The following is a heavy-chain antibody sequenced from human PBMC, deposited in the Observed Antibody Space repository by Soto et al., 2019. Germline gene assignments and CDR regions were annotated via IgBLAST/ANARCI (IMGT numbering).Heavy chain of an antibody. CDR1: GYTFTGYY. CDR3: ARDWGIALNAFDI. D-gene: IGHD6-13*01. CDR2: INPNSGGT. Sequence: GASVKVSCKASGYTFTGYYMHWVRQAPGQGLEWMGWINPNSGGTNYAQKFQGRVTMTRDTSIITAYMELSRLRSDDTAVYYCARDWGIALNAFDIWGQGTMVTVSS. V-gene: IGHV1-2*02. J-gene: IGHJ3*02.